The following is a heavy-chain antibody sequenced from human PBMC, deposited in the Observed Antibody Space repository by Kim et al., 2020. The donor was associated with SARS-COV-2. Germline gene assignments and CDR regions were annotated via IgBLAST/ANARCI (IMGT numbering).Heavy chain of an antibody. D-gene: IGHD1-26*01. CDR2: INPSGGST. CDR1: GYTFTSYY. J-gene: IGHJ6*02. CDR3: AREVGATTVIYYYYGMDV. Sequence: ASAKVSCKASGYTFTSYYMHWVRQAPGQGLEWMGIINPSGGSTSYAQKFQGRVTMTRDTSTSTVYMELSSLRSEDTAVYYCAREVGATTVIYYYYGMDVWGQGTTVTVSS. V-gene: IGHV1-46*01.